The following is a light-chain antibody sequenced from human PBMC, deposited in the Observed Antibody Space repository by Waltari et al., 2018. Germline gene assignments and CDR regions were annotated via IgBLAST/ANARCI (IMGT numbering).Light chain of an antibody. CDR1: PNLTDNHKL. V-gene: IGLV2-23*02. CDR2: EVD. Sequence: ALTPPASVPGPPGQPLPPPDVPTPNLTDNHKLLPWYQRHPATALKVIIYEVDKRPSGVSDRFSASKSGNTASLTISGLQAEDEADYYCCSYAGSSDNWVFGGGTKVTVL. CDR3: CSYAGSSDNWV. J-gene: IGLJ3*02.